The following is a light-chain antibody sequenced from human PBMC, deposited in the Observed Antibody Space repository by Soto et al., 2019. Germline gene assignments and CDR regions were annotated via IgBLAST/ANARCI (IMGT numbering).Light chain of an antibody. CDR2: EAS. CDR1: QSVSSY. J-gene: IGKJ1*01. CDR3: QQRSDWPWT. V-gene: IGKV3-11*01. Sequence: EIVLTQSPATLSLSAGERATLSCRASQSVSSYLAWYQQKPGQAPRLLMYEASNRATGIPARFSGGGSGTDFTLTISSLEPEDFAVYYCQQRSDWPWTFGQGTKVDI.